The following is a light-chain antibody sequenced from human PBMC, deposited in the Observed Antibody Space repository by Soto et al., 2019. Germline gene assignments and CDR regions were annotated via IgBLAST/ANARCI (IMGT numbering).Light chain of an antibody. J-gene: IGKJ1*01. Sequence: DIQMTQSPSYLSASVGDRVTITCRTSQGISNYLAWYKQKPGKDPKLLIYAASTLQSGVPSRFSSSGAFTAFTLTISSVQPEDGATYYCHKYNSATRTFGQGTKLEI. V-gene: IGKV1-27*01. CDR3: HKYNSATRT. CDR2: AAS. CDR1: QGISNY.